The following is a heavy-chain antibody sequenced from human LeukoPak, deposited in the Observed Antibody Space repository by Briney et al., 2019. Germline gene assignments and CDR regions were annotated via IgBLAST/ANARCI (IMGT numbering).Heavy chain of an antibody. D-gene: IGHD2-2*01. V-gene: IGHV4-39*02. CDR2: IYYSGST. CDR3: ARDLPRRYQPLELRGYFDY. Sequence: PSETLSLTCTVSGGSISSSSYYWGWIRQPPGKGLEWIGSIYYSGSTYYNPSLKSRVTISVDTSKNQFSLKLSSVTAADTAVYYCARDLPRRYQPLELRGYFDYWGQGTLVTVSS. J-gene: IGHJ4*02. CDR1: GGSISSSSYY.